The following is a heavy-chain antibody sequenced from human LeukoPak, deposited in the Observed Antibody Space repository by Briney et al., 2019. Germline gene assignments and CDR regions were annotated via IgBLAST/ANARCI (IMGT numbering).Heavy chain of an antibody. CDR1: GGTFSSYA. V-gene: IGHV1-69*01. CDR3: ARSVTWNDGFWFAP. Sequence: SVTVSCKASGGTFSSYAISWVRQAPGQGLEWMGGIIPIFGSANSAQKFQGRVTITADESTSTAYMELTSLRSEDTAVYYCARSVTWNDGFWFAPWGQGTLVTVSS. CDR2: IIPIFGSA. J-gene: IGHJ5*02. D-gene: IGHD1-1*01.